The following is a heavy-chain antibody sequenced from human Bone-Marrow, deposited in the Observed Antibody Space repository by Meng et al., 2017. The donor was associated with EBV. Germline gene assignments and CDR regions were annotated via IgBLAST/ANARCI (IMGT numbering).Heavy chain of an antibody. J-gene: IGHJ4*02. CDR2: IYHSGNT. D-gene: IGHD3-22*01. V-gene: IGHV4-30-2*01. CDR3: AAGDYSDSSGYYQFDN. Sequence: SGPGLVRPSQTLSPTCACSGGSIRSGYSRSWIRQPPGEGLEWIGYIYHSGNTYYNPSLKSRVTISVDKSKNQFSLKLSSMTAADTAVYYCAAGDYSDSSGYYQFDNWGQGTLVTVSS. CDR1: GGSIRSGYS.